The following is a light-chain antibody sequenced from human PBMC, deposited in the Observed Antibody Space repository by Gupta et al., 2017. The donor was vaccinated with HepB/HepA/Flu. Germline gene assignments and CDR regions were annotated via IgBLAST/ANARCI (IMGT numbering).Light chain of an antibody. V-gene: IGLV2-18*02. J-gene: IGLJ1*01. CDR1: SSDIGSYNR. CDR2: EVD. Sequence: QSALTQPPSVSGSPGQSVTISCTGTSSDIGSYNRVSWYQQSPGTAPKLIIYEVDNRPAGVPDRFSGSKSGNTASLTISVLQTEDEADYYCSSYTTSSTYVFGSGTKVTVL. CDR3: SSYTTSSTYV.